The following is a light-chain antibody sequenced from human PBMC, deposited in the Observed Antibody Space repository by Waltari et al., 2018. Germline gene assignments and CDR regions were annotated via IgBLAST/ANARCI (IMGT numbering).Light chain of an antibody. CDR3: QSEDNRDSYPLV. CDR1: TFQNQY. Sequence: SYELTQPPSVSVCPGQTARIHRPSETFQNQYGYWHQQKTGQAPVLVLYKDIERPSGIPERLSDSSSGTTIRLTISRGQTEDEADYYWQSEDNRDSYPLVFGGGTKLTVL. CDR2: KDI. J-gene: IGLJ2*01. V-gene: IGLV3-25*03.